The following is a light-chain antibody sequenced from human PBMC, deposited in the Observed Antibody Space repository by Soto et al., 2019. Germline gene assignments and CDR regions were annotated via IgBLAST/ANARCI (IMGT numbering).Light chain of an antibody. Sequence: QSVLTQPPSESRTPGQRVTISSTGSSSNIASNTVNWYQQLPGTAPKLLIYNNNHRPSGVLDRFSGSKSGTSASLAISGLQSEDEADYYCVAWDDSLNGPLFGGGTKLTVL. V-gene: IGLV1-44*01. CDR1: SSNIASNT. CDR2: NNN. J-gene: IGLJ2*01. CDR3: VAWDDSLNGPL.